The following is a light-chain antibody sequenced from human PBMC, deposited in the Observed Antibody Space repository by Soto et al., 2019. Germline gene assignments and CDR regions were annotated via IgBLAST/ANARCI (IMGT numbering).Light chain of an antibody. CDR3: SSYSSTITRV. V-gene: IGLV2-14*01. CDR1: SSDVGGYDY. Sequence: QSAVTQPASMSGSPGQSITISCTGTSSDVGGYDYVSWYQHHAGEAPKLLIYEVSNRPSGISNRFSGSKSGNTASLIISGLQAEDEADYYCSSYSSTITRVFGTGTKLTVL. CDR2: EVS. J-gene: IGLJ1*01.